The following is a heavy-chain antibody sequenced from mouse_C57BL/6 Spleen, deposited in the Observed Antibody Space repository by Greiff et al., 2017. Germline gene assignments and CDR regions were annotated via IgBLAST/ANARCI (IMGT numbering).Heavy chain of an antibody. V-gene: IGHV14-2*01. D-gene: IGHD2-3*01. J-gene: IGHJ4*01. CDR1: GFNITDYY. CDR3: AREGLYDGYPYAMDY. Sequence: VQLQQSGAELVKPGASVKLSCTASGFNITDYYMHWVKQRTEQGLEWIGRIDPEDGETKYAPNFQGKATITADTSSNTAYLQLSSLTSAETAVYYCAREGLYDGYPYAMDYWGQGTSVTVSS. CDR2: IDPEDGET.